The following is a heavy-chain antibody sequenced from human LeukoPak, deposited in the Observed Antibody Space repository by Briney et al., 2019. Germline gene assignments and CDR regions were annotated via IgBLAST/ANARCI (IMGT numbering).Heavy chain of an antibody. J-gene: IGHJ4*02. CDR1: GFTFSSYA. Sequence: SGGSLRLSCAASGFTFSSYAMSWVRQAPGKGLEWVSAISGSGGSTHYADSVKGRFTISRDNSKNTLYLQMNSLRAEDTAVYYCAKNSGYYSGSFDYWGQGTLVTVSS. CDR2: ISGSGGST. CDR3: AKNSGYYSGSFDY. V-gene: IGHV3-23*01. D-gene: IGHD3-22*01.